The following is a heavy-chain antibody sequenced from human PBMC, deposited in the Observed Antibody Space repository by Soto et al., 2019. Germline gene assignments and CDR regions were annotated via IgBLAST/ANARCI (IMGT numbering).Heavy chain of an antibody. CDR1: GYTFTSYG. V-gene: IGHV1-18*01. CDR2: ISAYNGNT. D-gene: IGHD3-22*01. Sequence: QVQLVQSGAEVKKPGASVKVSCKASGYTFTSYGISWVRQAPGQGLEWMGWISAYNGNTNYAQKLQGRVTMTTDTSXXTAYMELRSLRSDDTAVYYCARDRRYYDSSGYPDYWGQGTLVTVSS. CDR3: ARDRRYYDSSGYPDY. J-gene: IGHJ4*02.